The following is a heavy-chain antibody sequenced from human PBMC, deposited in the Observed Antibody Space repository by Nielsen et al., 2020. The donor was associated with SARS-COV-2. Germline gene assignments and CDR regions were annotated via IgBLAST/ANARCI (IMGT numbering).Heavy chain of an antibody. Sequence: GESLKISCAASGFSLSRYSMNWVRQAPGKGLEWVSSIAVGSSYMDYADSVKGRFIISRDDAKNSVSLQMNSLRAEDTALYYCANLGTASDYWGQGTLVTVSS. CDR3: ANLGTASDY. CDR1: GFSLSRYS. J-gene: IGHJ4*02. V-gene: IGHV3-21*04. CDR2: IAVGSSYM.